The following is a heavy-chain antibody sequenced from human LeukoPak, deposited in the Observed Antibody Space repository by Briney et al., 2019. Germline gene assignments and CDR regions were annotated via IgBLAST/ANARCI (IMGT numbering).Heavy chain of an antibody. CDR1: GFTFSSYG. V-gene: IGHV3-30*02. CDR2: IQYDGSNK. Sequence: GGTLRLSCAASGFTFSSYGMSWVRQAPGKGLEWVTFIQYDGSNKYYADSVKGRFTISRDNSKNTVYLQMNSLRTEDTAVYYCARSLTMVRAYDYWGQGTLVTVSS. D-gene: IGHD3-10*01. J-gene: IGHJ4*02. CDR3: ARSLTMVRAYDY.